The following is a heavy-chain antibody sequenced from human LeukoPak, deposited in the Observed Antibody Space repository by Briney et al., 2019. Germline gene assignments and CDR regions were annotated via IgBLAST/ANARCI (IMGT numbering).Heavy chain of an antibody. J-gene: IGHJ4*02. CDR2: IWFDGSNR. CDR1: GFTFRNYG. D-gene: IGHD2-15*01. V-gene: IGHV3-33*01. Sequence: GRSLRLSCEASGFTFRNYGMHWVRQAPGKGLDWVGVIWFDGSNRYYADSVKGRFTISRDNSKNTLYLQVNSVRAEDTAVYYCARDTSGYYDYWGQGALVTVSS. CDR3: ARDTSGYYDY.